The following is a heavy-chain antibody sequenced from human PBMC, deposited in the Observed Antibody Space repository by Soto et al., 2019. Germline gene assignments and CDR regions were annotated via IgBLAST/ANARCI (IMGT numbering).Heavy chain of an antibody. V-gene: IGHV3-33*01. CDR2: IWYDGSNR. CDR3: TRDPYGGSRYYFDS. D-gene: IGHD1-26*01. J-gene: IGHJ4*02. Sequence: SLRLSCAASGFTFTNYGMHWVRQAPGKGLEWVAVIWYDGSNRFYADSVKGRFTISKDNSQNMLYLQMHSLRPEDTAVYYCTRDPYGGSRYYFDSWGQGTLVTVSS. CDR1: GFTFTNYG.